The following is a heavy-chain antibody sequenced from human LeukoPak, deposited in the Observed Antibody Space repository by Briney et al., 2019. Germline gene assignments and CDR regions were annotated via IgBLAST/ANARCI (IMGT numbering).Heavy chain of an antibody. CDR1: GFTFSSYW. D-gene: IGHD2-15*01. Sequence: GGSLRLSCAASGFTFSSYWMHWVRQVPGEGLVWVSRINTDGTTTNYADSVQGRFTVSRDNAKNTLYLQMNSLTAEDTAVYSCTRGYCSGGSCYSGPGYWGQGTLVTVSS. V-gene: IGHV3-74*01. J-gene: IGHJ4*02. CDR2: INTDGTTT. CDR3: TRGYCSGGSCYSGPGY.